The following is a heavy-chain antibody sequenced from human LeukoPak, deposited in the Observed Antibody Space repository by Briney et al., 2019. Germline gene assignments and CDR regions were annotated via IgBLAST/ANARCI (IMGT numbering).Heavy chain of an antibody. CDR1: GFTFNNYG. CDR3: AKDSYYYGSGSYFYYYYYMDV. D-gene: IGHD3-10*01. Sequence: GGSLRLSCAASGFTFNNYGMHWVRQAPGKGLEWVAFIRYDGSHKYYADSVRGRFTISRDNSKNTQYLQMNSLRADDTAVYYCAKDSYYYGSGSYFYYYYYMDVWGKGTTVTISS. CDR2: IRYDGSHK. V-gene: IGHV3-30*02. J-gene: IGHJ6*03.